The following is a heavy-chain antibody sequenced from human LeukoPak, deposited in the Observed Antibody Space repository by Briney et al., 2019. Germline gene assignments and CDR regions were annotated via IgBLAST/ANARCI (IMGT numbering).Heavy chain of an antibody. CDR1: GFTFSSYS. Sequence: PGGSLRLSCAASGFTFSSYSMNWVRQAPGKGLEWVSSISSSSSYIYYADSVKGRFTISRDNAKNSLYLQMNSLRAEDTAVYYCARGKGRIAALGRGIDYWGQGTLVTVSS. CDR2: ISSSSSYI. CDR3: ARGKGRIAALGRGIDY. J-gene: IGHJ4*02. V-gene: IGHV3-21*01. D-gene: IGHD6-6*01.